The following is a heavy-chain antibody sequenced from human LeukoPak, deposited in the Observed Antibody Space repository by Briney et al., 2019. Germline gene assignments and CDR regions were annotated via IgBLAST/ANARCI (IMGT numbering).Heavy chain of an antibody. J-gene: IGHJ6*03. D-gene: IGHD3-10*01. CDR1: GFTFDDYA. CDR2: ISWNSGSI. V-gene: IGHV3-9*01. CDR3: ARVPGRGPYYMDV. Sequence: PGGSLRLSCAASGFTFDDYAIHWVRQAPGKGLEWVSGISWNSGSIGYADSVKGRFAISRDNSKNTLYLQMNSLRAEDTAVYYCARVPGRGPYYMDVWGKGTTVTISS.